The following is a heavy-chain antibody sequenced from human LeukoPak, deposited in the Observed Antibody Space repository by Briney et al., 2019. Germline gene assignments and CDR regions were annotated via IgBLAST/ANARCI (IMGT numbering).Heavy chain of an antibody. D-gene: IGHD2-15*01. Sequence: KPSETLSLTCAVYGGSFSGYYWSWIRQPPGKGLEWIGEINHSGSTNYNPSLKSRVTISVDTSKNQFSLKLSSVTAADTAVYYCARKRAYCSGGSCYSLEYYYYGTDVWGQGTTVTVSS. CDR3: ARKRAYCSGGSCYSLEYYYYGTDV. CDR2: INHSGST. CDR1: GGSFSGYY. V-gene: IGHV4-34*01. J-gene: IGHJ6*02.